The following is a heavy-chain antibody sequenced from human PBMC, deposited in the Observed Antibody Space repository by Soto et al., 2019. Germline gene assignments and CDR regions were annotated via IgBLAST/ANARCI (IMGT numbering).Heavy chain of an antibody. J-gene: IGHJ6*02. D-gene: IGHD3-22*01. CDR2: IWYDGSNK. CDR3: AIDNEGLDSSAPGGVYYYYGMDV. Sequence: PGGSLRLSCAASGFTFSSYGMHWVRQAPGKGLEWVAVIWYDGSNKYYADSVKGRFTISRDNSKNTLYLQMNSLRAEDTAVYYCAIDNEGLDSSAPGGVYYYYGMDVWGQGTTVTVSS. V-gene: IGHV3-33*01. CDR1: GFTFSSYG.